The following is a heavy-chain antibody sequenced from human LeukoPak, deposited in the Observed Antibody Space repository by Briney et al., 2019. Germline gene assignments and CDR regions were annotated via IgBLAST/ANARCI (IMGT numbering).Heavy chain of an antibody. CDR3: AKAGRDY. V-gene: IGHV3-30*02. J-gene: IGHJ4*02. Sequence: GGSLRLSCAASGFTFSSYGMHWVRQAPGKGLEWVAFIRYDGSNKYYADSVKGRFTISRDNSKNTLYLLMNSLRAEDTAVYYCAKAGRDYWGQGTLVTVSS. CDR2: IRYDGSNK. CDR1: GFTFSSYG.